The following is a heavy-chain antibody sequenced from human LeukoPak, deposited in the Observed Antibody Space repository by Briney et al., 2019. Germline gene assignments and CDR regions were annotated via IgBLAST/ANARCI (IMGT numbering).Heavy chain of an antibody. CDR3: ARGAVSGRFGDYFYYMDV. J-gene: IGHJ6*03. Sequence: SETLSLTCAVYGGSFSGHYWNWIRQPPGKGLQWIGEINHRGVANYNPSLKSRVSISEDTSKNQFSLTVNSVTAAGTALYFCARGAVSGRFGDYFYYMDVWGKGTTVTVSS. V-gene: IGHV4-34*01. CDR1: GGSFSGHY. D-gene: IGHD3-3*01. CDR2: INHRGVA.